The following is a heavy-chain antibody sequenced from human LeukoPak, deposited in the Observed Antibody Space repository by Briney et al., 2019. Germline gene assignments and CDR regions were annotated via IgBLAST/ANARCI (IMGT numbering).Heavy chain of an antibody. CDR3: ARDGYGNNYMDV. Sequence: GRSLRLSCAASGFTFSHYGMHWVRQAPGKGLEWVSVIYSGGTTYYADSVKGRFTISRDNSKNTLYLQMNSLRAEDTAVYYCARDGYGNNYMDVWGKGTTVTVSS. CDR1: GFTFSHYG. D-gene: IGHD1/OR15-1a*01. CDR2: IYSGGTT. V-gene: IGHV3-53*01. J-gene: IGHJ6*03.